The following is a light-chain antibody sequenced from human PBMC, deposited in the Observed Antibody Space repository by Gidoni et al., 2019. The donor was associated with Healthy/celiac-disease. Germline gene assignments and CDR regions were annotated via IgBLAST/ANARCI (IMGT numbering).Light chain of an antibody. J-gene: IGKJ4*01. CDR2: GAS. V-gene: IGKV3-20*01. CDR1: QSVSSSY. Sequence: EIVLTQSPGTLSLSPGERATRSCRASQSVSSSYLAWYQQKPGQAPRLLIYGASSRATGIPDRFSGSGSGTDFTLTISRLEPEDFAVYYCQQYGSSLFTFGGGTKVEIK. CDR3: QQYGSSLFT.